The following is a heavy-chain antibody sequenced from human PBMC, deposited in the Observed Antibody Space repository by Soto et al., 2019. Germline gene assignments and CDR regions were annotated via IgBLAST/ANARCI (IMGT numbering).Heavy chain of an antibody. CDR3: ATPGRLTAAAGRNDY. D-gene: IGHD6-13*01. V-gene: IGHV4-39*07. Sequence: SETLSLTCTVSGGSISSSSYYWGWIRQPPGKGLEWIGSIYHSGSTYYNPSLKSRVTISVDTSKNQFSLNLISVTAEDTAVYYCATPGRLTAAAGRNDYWGQGTLVTVSS. J-gene: IGHJ4*02. CDR1: GGSISSSSYY. CDR2: IYHSGST.